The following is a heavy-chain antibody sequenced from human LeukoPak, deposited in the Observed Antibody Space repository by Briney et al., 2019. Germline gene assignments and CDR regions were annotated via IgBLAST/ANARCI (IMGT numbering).Heavy chain of an antibody. V-gene: IGHV1-18*01. CDR1: GYTFSNYG. J-gene: IGHJ5*02. CDR3: ARSPKAAGTPLAVTLFDP. CDR2: ISAYNGNT. D-gene: IGHD6-13*01. Sequence: ASVKVSCKASGYTFSNYGISWVRQAPGQGLEWMAWISAYNGNTNYAQKLQGRVTMTTDTSTSTAYMELRSLRSDDTAVYYCARSPKAAGTPLAVTLFDPWGQGTLVTVSS.